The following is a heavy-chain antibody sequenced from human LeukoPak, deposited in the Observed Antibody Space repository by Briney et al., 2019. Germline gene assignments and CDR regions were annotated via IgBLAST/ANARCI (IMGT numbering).Heavy chain of an antibody. CDR3: AKDIGSSGYYYPDY. V-gene: IGHV3-9*01. CDR2: INWNSGSI. Sequence: GGSLRLSCAASGFTFDDYAMHWVRQAPGKGLEWVSGINWNSGSIGYADSVKGRFTISRDNAKNSLYLQINGLRAEDTALYYCAKDIGSSGYYYPDYWGQGTLVTVSS. J-gene: IGHJ4*02. D-gene: IGHD3-22*01. CDR1: GFTFDDYA.